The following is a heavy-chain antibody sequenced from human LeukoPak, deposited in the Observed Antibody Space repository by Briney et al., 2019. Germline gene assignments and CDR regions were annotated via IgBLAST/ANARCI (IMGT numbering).Heavy chain of an antibody. CDR3: ARVGFDYDSSGYYPGGY. CDR2: INPNSGGT. CDR1: GHTFTGCY. J-gene: IGHJ4*02. Sequence: ASVKVSCKASGHTFTGCYMHWVRQAPGQGLEWMGWINPNSGGTNYAQKFQGRVTMTRDTSISTAYMDLSRLRSDDTAVYYCARVGFDYDSSGYYPGGYWGQGTLVTVSS. D-gene: IGHD3-22*01. V-gene: IGHV1-2*02.